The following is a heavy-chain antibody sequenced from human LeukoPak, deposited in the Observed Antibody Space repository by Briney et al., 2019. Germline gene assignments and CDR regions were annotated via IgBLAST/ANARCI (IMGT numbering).Heavy chain of an antibody. Sequence: GGSLRLSCAASGFDLNNYAMHWVRQAPGKGLEWVTLISYSGDNTYYADSVKGRFTFSRDKSKNTLYLQMNSLRPEDSAVYLCASDPRDGGQNVWGKGTTVTISS. J-gene: IGHJ6*04. CDR1: GFDLNNYA. CDR3: ASDPRDGGQNV. D-gene: IGHD5-24*01. CDR2: ISYSGDNT. V-gene: IGHV3-30*04.